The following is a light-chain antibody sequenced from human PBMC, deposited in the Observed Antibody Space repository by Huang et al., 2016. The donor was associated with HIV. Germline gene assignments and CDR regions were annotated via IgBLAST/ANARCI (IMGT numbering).Light chain of an antibody. J-gene: IGKJ1*01. CDR3: QQYNNGPPWT. V-gene: IGKV3-15*01. CDR2: SAS. Sequence: EIVMTQSPATLSVTPGEGATLSCRATQSVSVNLAWYQQKPGQAPRLLIHSASTSATGIPVRVSGGGSGTEFTLTISRLQSEDSAVYYCQQYNNGPPWTFGQGTKVEIK. CDR1: QSVSVN.